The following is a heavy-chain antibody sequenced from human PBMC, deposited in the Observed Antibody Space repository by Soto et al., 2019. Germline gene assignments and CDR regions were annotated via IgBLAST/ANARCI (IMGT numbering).Heavy chain of an antibody. CDR2: IYRTGST. CDR1: GGSFTSNNW. D-gene: IGHD1-7*01. V-gene: IGHV4-4*02. Sequence: LTCAVSGGSFTSNNWWTWVRQPPGQGLEWIGEIYRTGSTNYNPSLKSRVTISLDKSENQFSLKVTSLTAADTAVYYCASRDPGTSVDYWGQGTLVTVSS. J-gene: IGHJ4*02. CDR3: ASRDPGTSVDY.